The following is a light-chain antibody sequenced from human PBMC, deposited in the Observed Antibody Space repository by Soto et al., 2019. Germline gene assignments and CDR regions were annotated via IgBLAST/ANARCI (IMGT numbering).Light chain of an antibody. CDR1: QSVSSSY. V-gene: IGKV3-20*01. CDR3: QHYGSLPVT. Sequence: EIVLTQSPGTLSLSPGERATLSCRASQSVSSSYLAWFQQKPGQAPRLLMYGVSARATGIPDRFSGSGSGTDFTLTISXXEPEDFAVYYCQHYGSLPVTFGGGTKVEIK. J-gene: IGKJ4*01. CDR2: GVS.